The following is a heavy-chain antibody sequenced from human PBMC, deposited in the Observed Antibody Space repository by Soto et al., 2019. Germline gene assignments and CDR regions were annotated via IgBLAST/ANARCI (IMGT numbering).Heavy chain of an antibody. Sequence: QVQLVQSGAEVKKPGASVKVSCKASGYTFTSYDINWVRQATGQGLEWMGWMNPNSGNTGYAQKFQGRVTMTRNTSISTAYMELRSLRSEDTAVYYCARGMGRGVINLYYYYYYMDVWGKGTTVTVSS. CDR2: MNPNSGNT. D-gene: IGHD3-10*01. CDR1: GYTFTSYD. J-gene: IGHJ6*03. CDR3: ARGMGRGVINLYYYYYYMDV. V-gene: IGHV1-8*01.